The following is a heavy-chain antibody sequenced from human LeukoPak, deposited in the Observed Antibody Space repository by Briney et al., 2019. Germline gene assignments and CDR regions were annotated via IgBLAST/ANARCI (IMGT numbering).Heavy chain of an antibody. D-gene: IGHD4-17*01. J-gene: IGHJ4*02. CDR2: ISYDGSNK. Sequence: GGSLRLSCAASGFTFSSYAMHWVRQAPGKGLEWVAVISYDGSNKYYADSVKGRFTISRDNSKNTLYLQMNSLRAEDTAVYYCARDVGYGDRGAFDYWGQGTLVTVSS. V-gene: IGHV3-30-3*01. CDR3: ARDVGYGDRGAFDY. CDR1: GFTFSSYA.